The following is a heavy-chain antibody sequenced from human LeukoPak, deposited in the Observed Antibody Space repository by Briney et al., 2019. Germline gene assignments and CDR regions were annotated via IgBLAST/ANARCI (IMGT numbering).Heavy chain of an antibody. J-gene: IGHJ4*02. V-gene: IGHV3-23*01. CDR2: ITDSGATT. D-gene: IGHD6-6*01. CDR3: FLSPPVATRRKTPREFGSSSGVIYYFDY. CDR1: GFTFGSYA. Sequence: PGGSLRLSCAASGFTFGSYAMSWVRQAPGKGLEWVSTITDSGATTYYADSVKGRFTISRDNSKNTLYLQMNSLRVEDTAVYYCFLSPPVATRRKTPREFGSSSGVIYYFDYWGQGTLVTVSS.